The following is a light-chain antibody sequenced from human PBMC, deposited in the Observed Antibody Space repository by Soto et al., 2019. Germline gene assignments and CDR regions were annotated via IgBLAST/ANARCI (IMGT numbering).Light chain of an antibody. Sequence: QSALTQPRSVSGSPGQSVTISCTGTSSDVGGYNYVSWYQQHPGKAPKLMIYDVSKRPSGVPDRFSGSKSGNTASLTISGLHAEDEADYCCCSYAGSSPVVFGGGTQLTVL. CDR1: SSDVGGYNY. V-gene: IGLV2-11*01. CDR2: DVS. CDR3: CSYAGSSPVV. J-gene: IGLJ2*01.